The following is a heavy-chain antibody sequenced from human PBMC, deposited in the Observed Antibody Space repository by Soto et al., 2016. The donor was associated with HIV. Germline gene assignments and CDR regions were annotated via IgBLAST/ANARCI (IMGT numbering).Heavy chain of an antibody. CDR3: VTRRSYYGYDAFDI. V-gene: IGHV3-74*01. D-gene: IGHD1-26*01. J-gene: IGHJ3*02. CDR2: INSDGSST. Sequence: EVQLVESGGGLVQPGGSLRLSCAASGFTFSSYWMHWVRQAPGKGLVWVSRINSDGSSTSYADSVKGRFTISRDNAKNTLYLQMNSLRAEDTAVYYCVTRRSYYGYDAFDIWGQGTMVTVSS. CDR1: GFTFSSYW.